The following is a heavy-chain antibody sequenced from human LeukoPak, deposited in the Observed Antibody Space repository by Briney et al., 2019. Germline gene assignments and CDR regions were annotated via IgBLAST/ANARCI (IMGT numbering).Heavy chain of an antibody. J-gene: IGHJ3*02. Sequence: SGPTLVNPTQTLTLTCTFSGFSLSTSGVGVGWIRQPPGKALEWLALIYWDDDKRYSPSLKSRNSITKDTSKNQVVLTMTNMDPVDTARYYCAHIIEWNYSDSSVERGAFDIWGQGTMVTVSS. CDR2: IYWDDDK. D-gene: IGHD3-22*01. CDR1: GFSLSTSGVG. V-gene: IGHV2-5*02. CDR3: AHIIEWNYSDSSVERGAFDI.